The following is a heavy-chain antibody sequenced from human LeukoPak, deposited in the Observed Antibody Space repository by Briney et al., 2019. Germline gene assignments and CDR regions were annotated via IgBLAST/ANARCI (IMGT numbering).Heavy chain of an antibody. Sequence: PSETVSLTCTVSGDSISSSSSYWGWIRQPPGKGLEWIGSIYYSGSTYYNTSLKSRVTISVDTSKNQFSLKLSSVTAADTAVYYCARGRRGDYYDSSGYGLFDYWGQGTLVTVSS. CDR1: GDSISSSSSY. V-gene: IGHV4-39*07. CDR2: IYYSGST. CDR3: ARGRRGDYYDSSGYGLFDY. J-gene: IGHJ4*02. D-gene: IGHD3-22*01.